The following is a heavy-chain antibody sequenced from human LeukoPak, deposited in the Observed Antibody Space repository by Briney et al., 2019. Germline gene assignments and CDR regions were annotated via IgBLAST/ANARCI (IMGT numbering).Heavy chain of an antibody. V-gene: IGHV1-69*01. CDR1: GGTFSSYA. CDR2: ITPIFGTA. J-gene: IGHJ4*02. CDR3: AREGGYSSSWYDY. D-gene: IGHD6-13*01. Sequence: SVKVSCKASGGTFSSYAISWVRQAPGQGLEWMGGITPIFGTANYAQKFQGRVTITADESTSTAYMELSSLRSEDTAVYYCAREGGYSSSWYDYWGQGTLVTVSS.